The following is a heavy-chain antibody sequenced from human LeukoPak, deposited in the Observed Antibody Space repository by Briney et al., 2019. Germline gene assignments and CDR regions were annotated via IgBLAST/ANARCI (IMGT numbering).Heavy chain of an antibody. Sequence: GESLKISCKGSGYSFTSYWIGWVRQMPGKGLEWMGIIYPGDSDTRYRPSFQGQVTISADKSIRTAYLQWSSLKASDTAMYYCARLRSAYGDYGDPFDIWGQGTMVTVSS. CDR3: ARLRSAYGDYGDPFDI. J-gene: IGHJ3*02. V-gene: IGHV5-51*01. D-gene: IGHD4-17*01. CDR1: GYSFTSYW. CDR2: IYPGDSDT.